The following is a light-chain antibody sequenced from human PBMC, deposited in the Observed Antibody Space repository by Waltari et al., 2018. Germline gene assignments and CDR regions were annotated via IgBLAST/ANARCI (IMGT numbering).Light chain of an antibody. CDR1: SSFVGGFTY. CDR3: NSYTTTSTWV. CDR2: DVL. J-gene: IGLJ3*02. Sequence: QSALTQPASVSGSPGQSITISCTATSSFVGGFTYVSWYQQHPGKAPKLIIYDVLHRPSGISNRFSGSKSGYTASLTISGLQAGDEAYYYCNSYTTTSTWVFGGGTKLTV. V-gene: IGLV2-14*03.